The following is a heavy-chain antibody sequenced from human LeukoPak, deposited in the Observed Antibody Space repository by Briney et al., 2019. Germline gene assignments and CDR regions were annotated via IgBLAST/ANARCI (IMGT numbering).Heavy chain of an antibody. CDR3: AKKEGSGWLYFDY. J-gene: IGHJ4*02. CDR1: GFTFSSYA. CDR2: ISYDGSNK. D-gene: IGHD6-19*01. Sequence: GGSLRLSCAASGFTFSSYAMHWVRQAPGKGLEWVAVISYDGSNKYYADSVKGRFTISRDNSKNTLYLQMNSLRAEDTAVYYCAKKEGSGWLYFDYWGQGTLVTVSS. V-gene: IGHV3-30*04.